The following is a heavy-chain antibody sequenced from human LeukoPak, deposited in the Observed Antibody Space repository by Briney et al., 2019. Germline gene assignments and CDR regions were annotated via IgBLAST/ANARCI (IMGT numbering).Heavy chain of an antibody. CDR2: ITPIFGTP. V-gene: IGHV1-69*13. CDR1: GGTFSSST. Sequence: ASVKVSCTASGGTFSSSTISWVRQAPGQGLEWMGGITPIFGTPNYAQKFQGRVTITAVESMSTAYMELSSLRSEDTAVYYCARGWPAETTVVTPYNYWGQGTLVTVSS. D-gene: IGHD2-21*02. CDR3: ARGWPAETTVVTPYNY. J-gene: IGHJ4*02.